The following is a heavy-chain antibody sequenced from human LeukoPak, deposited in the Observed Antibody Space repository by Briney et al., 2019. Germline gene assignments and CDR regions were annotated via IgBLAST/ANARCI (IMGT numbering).Heavy chain of an antibody. CDR3: ARDGMTDLYVY. Sequence: GGSLRLSCAASGFSFSSYWMSWVRQAPGKGLEWVANIKEDGSEKYYVDSVKGRFTISRDNAKNSLYLQMNSLRAEDTAVYYYARDGMTDLYVYWGQGTLVTVSS. D-gene: IGHD1-1*01. V-gene: IGHV3-7*03. CDR2: IKEDGSEK. J-gene: IGHJ4*02. CDR1: GFSFSSYW.